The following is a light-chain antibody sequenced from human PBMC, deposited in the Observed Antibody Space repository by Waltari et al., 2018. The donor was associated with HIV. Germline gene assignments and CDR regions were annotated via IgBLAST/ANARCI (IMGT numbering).Light chain of an antibody. J-gene: IGLJ3*02. CDR3: MICNSSDWV. CDR1: SGFNVATYR. V-gene: IGLV5-45*01. Sequence: HAVLTQPASLSASPGASATLPCTLRSGFNVATYRFSWLQPKPGRPPQYLLRYESDSDKQQRSGSPSRFSGSKDASANAGMLLSSGRQAEDEADYYCMICNSSDWVFGGGTKLTVL. CDR2: YESDSDK.